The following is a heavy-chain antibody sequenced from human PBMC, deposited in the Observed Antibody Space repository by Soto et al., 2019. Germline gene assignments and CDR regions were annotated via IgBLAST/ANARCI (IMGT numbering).Heavy chain of an antibody. CDR3: AKNLYGYYVNPDI. CDR1: CGSIVNYY. CDR2: IHYSGST. D-gene: IGHD3-3*01. Sequence: KTSETLSLTCTFSCGSIVNYYWSWIRQPPGKGLEWIGYIHYSGSTWYNPSLKSRVTISVDKSRNQFSLKLSSVTAADTAVYFCAKNLYGYYVNPDIWGQGTMVTVSS. J-gene: IGHJ3*02. V-gene: IGHV4-59*01.